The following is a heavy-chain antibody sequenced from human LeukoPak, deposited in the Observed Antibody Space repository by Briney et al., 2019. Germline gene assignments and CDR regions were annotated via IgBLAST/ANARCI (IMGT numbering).Heavy chain of an antibody. CDR3: ARASRVGSPSGGGY. D-gene: IGHD6-25*01. V-gene: IGHV1-2*02. CDR1: GYIFTGYY. Sequence: ASVKVSCKASGYIFTGYYMHWVRQAPRQGLEWMGWINPNSGGTNYAQKFQGRVTMTRDTSISTAYMELSRLRSDDTAVYYCARASRVGSPSGGGYWGQGTLVTVSS. CDR2: INPNSGGT. J-gene: IGHJ4*02.